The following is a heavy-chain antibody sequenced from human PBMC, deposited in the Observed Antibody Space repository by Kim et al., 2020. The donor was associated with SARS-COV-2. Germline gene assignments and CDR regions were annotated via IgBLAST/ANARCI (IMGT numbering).Heavy chain of an antibody. J-gene: IGHJ4*02. D-gene: IGHD6-19*01. Sequence: GGSLRLSCAASGFTFSRRAMSWVRQVPGKGLEWIASVNNNNNPYYADSVKGRLTVSRDITKDTLYLQMNSLRADDTALYYCAKDHPSSGWPTFDSWGQGTLVAVSS. CDR3: AKDHPSSGWPTFDS. V-gene: IGHV3-23*05. CDR2: VNNNNNP. CDR1: GFTFSRRA.